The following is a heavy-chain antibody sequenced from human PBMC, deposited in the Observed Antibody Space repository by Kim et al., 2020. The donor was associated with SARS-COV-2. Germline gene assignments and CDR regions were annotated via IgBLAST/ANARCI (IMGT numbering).Heavy chain of an antibody. CDR2: IYYSGST. V-gene: IGHV4-59*01. Sequence: SETLSLTCTVSGGSISSYYWSWIRQPPGKGLEWIGYIYYSGSTNYNPSLKSRVTISVDTSKNQFSLKLSSVTAADTAVYYCARGDYGDYVFGVSGLSFDPWGQGTLVTVSS. D-gene: IGHD4-17*01. CDR1: GGSISSYY. CDR3: ARGDYGDYVFGVSGLSFDP. J-gene: IGHJ5*02.